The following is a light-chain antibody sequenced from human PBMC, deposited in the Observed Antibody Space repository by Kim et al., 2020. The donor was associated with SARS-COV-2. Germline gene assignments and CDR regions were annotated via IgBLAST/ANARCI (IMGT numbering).Light chain of an antibody. J-gene: IGKJ1*01. CDR1: QGISNY. CDR2: AAS. CDR3: QKYDNVPWT. V-gene: IGKV1-27*01. Sequence: DIQMTQSPSSLSASVGDRVTITCRASQGISNYLAWYQQTPGKVPKLLIYAASTLKSGVPSRFSGSGSGTEFTFTISSLQPDDVATYYCQKYDNVPWTFGQGTNVEVK.